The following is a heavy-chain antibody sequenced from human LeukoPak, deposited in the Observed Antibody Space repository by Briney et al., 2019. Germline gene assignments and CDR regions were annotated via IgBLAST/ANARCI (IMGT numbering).Heavy chain of an antibody. CDR3: ARHFGSTYYYDSSGYIGWFDP. D-gene: IGHD3-22*01. J-gene: IGHJ5*02. CDR1: GGSISSSSYY. Sequence: SETLSLTCTVSGGSISSSSYYWGWIRQPPGKGLEWIGSIYYSGSTYYNPSLKSRVTISVDTSKNQFSLKLSSVTAADTAVYYCARHFGSTYYYDSSGYIGWFDPWGQGTLVTVSS. CDR2: IYYSGST. V-gene: IGHV4-39*01.